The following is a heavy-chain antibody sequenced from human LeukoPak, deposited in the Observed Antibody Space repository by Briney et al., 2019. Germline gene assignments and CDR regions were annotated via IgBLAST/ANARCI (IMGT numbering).Heavy chain of an antibody. CDR2: IYPRDSDT. J-gene: IGHJ5*02. Sequence: GESLKTSCQASGYDFTNYWIGWVRQMPGKGLEWMGVIYPRDSDTRYSPSFQGQVTISADKSISTAYLQWRSLKASDTAMYYCARLPQGVVVVTAAPGSWFDPWGQGTPVTVSS. CDR1: GYDFTNYW. V-gene: IGHV5-51*01. CDR3: ARLPQGVVVVTAAPGSWFDP. D-gene: IGHD2-15*01.